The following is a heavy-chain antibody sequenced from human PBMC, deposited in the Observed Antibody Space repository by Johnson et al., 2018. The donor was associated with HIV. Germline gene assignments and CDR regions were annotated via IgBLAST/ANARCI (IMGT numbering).Heavy chain of an antibody. D-gene: IGHD3-10*01. J-gene: IGHJ3*02. CDR1: RFIFDDHA. CDR3: AKDVASVYGSGDHAFDI. V-gene: IGHV3-9*01. CDR2: FNWNRGSI. Sequence: VESGGGLAQPGRSLRLSCAASRFIFDDHAMYWVRQSPGKGLEWVSSFNWNRGSIGYADSVKGRFTISRDNAKNSLFLQMNSLRAEDTAVYYRAKDVASVYGSGDHAFDIWGQGTMVTVSS.